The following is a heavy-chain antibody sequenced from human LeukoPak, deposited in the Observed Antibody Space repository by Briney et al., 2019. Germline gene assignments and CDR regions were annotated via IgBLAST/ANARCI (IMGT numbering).Heavy chain of an antibody. CDR3: ARDRSRFLGLCHFDY. J-gene: IGHJ4*02. Sequence: ASVKVSCKASGYTFTGYYMHWVRQAPGQGLEWMGWINPNSGGTNYAQKFQGRVTMTRDTSISTAYMELSRLRSDDTAVYYCARDRSRFLGLCHFDYWGQGTLVTVSS. D-gene: IGHD3-16*01. CDR2: INPNSGGT. CDR1: GYTFTGYY. V-gene: IGHV1-2*02.